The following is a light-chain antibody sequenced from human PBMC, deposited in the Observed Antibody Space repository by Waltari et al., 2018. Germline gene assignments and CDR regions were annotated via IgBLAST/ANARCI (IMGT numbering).Light chain of an antibody. V-gene: IGKV1-39*01. CDR1: QSSSTY. CDR3: QQSYTPPPT. J-gene: IGKJ5*01. Sequence: QMTQSPSSLSASVGDRVTIACRASQSSSTYLNWYRHKPGKAPELLICAASSLKSGVPSRFSGSGSGTDFTLTISSLQAEDFATYYCQQSYTPPPTFGQGTRLDIK. CDR2: AAS.